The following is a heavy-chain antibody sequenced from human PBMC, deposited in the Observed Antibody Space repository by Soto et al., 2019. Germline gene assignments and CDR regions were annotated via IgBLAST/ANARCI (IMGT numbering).Heavy chain of an antibody. CDR1: GSSMSGFY. CDR3: AREDDGMDV. V-gene: IGHV4-38-2*02. J-gene: IGHJ6*02. CDR2: IFHSGNS. Sequence: SETLSLTCAVSGSSMSGFYWGWVRQPPGKGLEWIGSIFHSGNSYYNPSLKSRVILSVDTSKNQFSLNLTAAIAADTAVYYCAREDDGMDVWGQGAPVTV.